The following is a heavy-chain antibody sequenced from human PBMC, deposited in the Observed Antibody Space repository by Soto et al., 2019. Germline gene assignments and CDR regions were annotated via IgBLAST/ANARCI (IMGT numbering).Heavy chain of an antibody. J-gene: IGHJ4*02. CDR2: IYPGDSDT. CDR3: ARGYCDSSGYFDY. V-gene: IGHV5-51*01. D-gene: IGHD3-22*01. Sequence: GESLKISCKGSGYTFTTYWLGWVRQMPGKGLEWMGIIYPGDSDTRYSPSFQGQVTISADKSISTAYLQWSSLKASDTAMYYCARGYCDSSGYFDYWGQGTLVTVSS. CDR1: GYTFTTYW.